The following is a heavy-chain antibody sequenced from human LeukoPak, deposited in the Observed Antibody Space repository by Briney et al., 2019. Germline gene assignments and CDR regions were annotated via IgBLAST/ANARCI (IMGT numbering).Heavy chain of an antibody. CDR3: ARDYKYAFDN. V-gene: IGHV3-48*01. Sequence: HPGGSLRLSCAASGFTFSAYSMNWVRQAPGKGLEWVSYIGMRSGNTKYADSVKGRFTISGDKAKNSLYLQMNSLRVEDTAVYYCARDYKYAFDNWGQGTLVTVSS. CDR1: GFTFSAYS. J-gene: IGHJ4*02. D-gene: IGHD5-24*01. CDR2: IGMRSGNT.